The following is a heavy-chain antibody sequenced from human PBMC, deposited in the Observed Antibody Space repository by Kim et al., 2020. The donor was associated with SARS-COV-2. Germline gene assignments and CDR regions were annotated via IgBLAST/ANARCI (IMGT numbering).Heavy chain of an antibody. CDR3: ARDGIAVADYYYYMDV. J-gene: IGHJ6*03. D-gene: IGHD6-19*01. Sequence: SETLSLTCTVSGGSISSYYWSWIRQPAGKGLEWIGRIYTSGGTNYNPSLKSRVTMSVDTSKNQFSLKLSSVTAADTAVYYCARDGIAVADYYYYMDVWGKGTTVTVSS. CDR2: IYTSGGT. CDR1: GGSISSYY. V-gene: IGHV4-4*07.